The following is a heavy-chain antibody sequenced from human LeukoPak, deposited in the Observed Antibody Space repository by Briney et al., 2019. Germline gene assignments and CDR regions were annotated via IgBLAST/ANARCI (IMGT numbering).Heavy chain of an antibody. D-gene: IGHD3-22*01. J-gene: IGHJ4*02. V-gene: IGHV4-34*01. CDR1: GGSFSGYY. CDR2: INHSGST. Sequence: SETLSLTCAVYGGSFSGYYWSWIRQPPGKGLEWIREINHSGSTDYNPSLKSRVTISVDTSKNQFSLKLSSVTAADTAVYYCARGVSRRTDYYDSSGYYPDYWGQGTLVTVSS. CDR3: ARGVSRRTDYYDSSGYYPDY.